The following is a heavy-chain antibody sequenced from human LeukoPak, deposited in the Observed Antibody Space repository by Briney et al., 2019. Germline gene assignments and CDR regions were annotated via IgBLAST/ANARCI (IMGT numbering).Heavy chain of an antibody. CDR2: ISSSGSTI. J-gene: IGHJ3*02. V-gene: IGHV3-48*03. CDR1: GFTFSSYE. D-gene: IGHD3-3*01. Sequence: GGSLRLSCAASGFTFSSYEMNWVRQAPGKGLEWVSYISSSGSTIYYADSVKGRFTISRDNAKNSLYLQMNSLRAEDTAVYYCARDRRPSTIFGVAEDAFDIWGQGTMVTVSS. CDR3: ARDRRPSTIFGVAEDAFDI.